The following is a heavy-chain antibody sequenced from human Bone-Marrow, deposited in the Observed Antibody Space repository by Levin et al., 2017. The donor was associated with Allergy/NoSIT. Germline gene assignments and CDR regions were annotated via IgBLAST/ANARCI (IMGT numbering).Heavy chain of an antibody. CDR3: AKEAFDM. CDR1: GFTFNNYA. V-gene: IGHV3-23*01. J-gene: IGHJ3*02. CDR2: ISHDARDT. Sequence: GESLKISCAASGFTFNNYAMSWVRQAPGKGLEWVSGISHDARDTHYADSVKGRFTISRDNSKNTLYLQMNSLRVDDTALYYCAKEAFDMWGQGTMVIVSS.